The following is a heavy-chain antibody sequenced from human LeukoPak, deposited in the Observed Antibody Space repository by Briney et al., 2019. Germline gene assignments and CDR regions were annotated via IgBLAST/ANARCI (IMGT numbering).Heavy chain of an antibody. CDR2: INPSGGST. J-gene: IGHJ3*02. V-gene: IGHV1-46*01. CDR1: GYTFTGYY. D-gene: IGHD3-22*01. Sequence: GASVKVSCKASGYTFTGYYMYWVRQAPGQGLEWVGLINPSGGSTRYAQKFQGKVTMTRDTSTSTVYIELSSLRSEDTAVYYCARGVHKFYYDRSGYQPYAFDIWGQGTMVTISS. CDR3: ARGVHKFYYDRSGYQPYAFDI.